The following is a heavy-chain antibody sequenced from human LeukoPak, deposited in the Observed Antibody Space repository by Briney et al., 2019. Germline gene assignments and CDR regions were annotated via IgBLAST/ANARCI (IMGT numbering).Heavy chain of an antibody. D-gene: IGHD3-10*01. J-gene: IGHJ5*02. CDR2: MNPNSGNT. V-gene: IGHV1-8*01. Sequence: ASVKVSCKASGYTFTSYDINWVRQATGQGLEWMGCMNPNSGNTGYAQKFQGRVTMTRNTSISTAYMELSSLRSEDTAVYYCARYPNYYGSGSYAWGQGTLVTVSS. CDR3: ARYPNYYGSGSYA. CDR1: GYTFTSYD.